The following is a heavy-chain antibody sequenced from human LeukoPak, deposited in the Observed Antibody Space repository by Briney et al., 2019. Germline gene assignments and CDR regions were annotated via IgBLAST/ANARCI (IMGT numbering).Heavy chain of an antibody. J-gene: IGHJ6*02. V-gene: IGHV4-61*02. D-gene: IGHD6-6*01. CDR3: ARTTLHSSSFESPYGMDV. CDR2: IYTSGST. Sequence: SQTLSLTCTVSGGSISSGSYYWSWIRQSAGKGLEWIGRIYTSGSTNYNPSLKSRVTISVDTSKNQFSLKLSSVTAADTAVYYCARTTLHSSSFESPYGMDVWGQGTTVTVSS. CDR1: GGSISSGSYY.